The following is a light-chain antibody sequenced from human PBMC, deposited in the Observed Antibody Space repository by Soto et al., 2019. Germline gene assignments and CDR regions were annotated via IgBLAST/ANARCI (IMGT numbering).Light chain of an antibody. CDR3: QQYTNWRT. Sequence: EIVMTQSPATLSVSPGERATLSCRASQSVSRNLAWYQQKPGQAPRLLIYDASTRATGIPVRFSGSGSGTEFTLTISSLQSEDFAVYYCQQYTNWRTFGQGTKVDIK. J-gene: IGKJ1*01. CDR1: QSVSRN. CDR2: DAS. V-gene: IGKV3-15*01.